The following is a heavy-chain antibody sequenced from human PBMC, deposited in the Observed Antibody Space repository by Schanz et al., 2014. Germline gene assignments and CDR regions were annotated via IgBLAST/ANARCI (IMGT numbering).Heavy chain of an antibody. V-gene: IGHV5-51*01. Sequence: EVQPVQSGVEVKKPGESLKISCKGSGYSFSSHWIGWVRQMPGKGLEWMGVIYPGDSETRYSPSFQGQVTISADKSTNTAYLQWSSLKASDTAMYYCVRLDVVVPDVWGQGTTVTVSS. D-gene: IGHD2-2*01. CDR2: IYPGDSET. CDR1: GYSFSSHW. J-gene: IGHJ6*02. CDR3: VRLDVVVPDV.